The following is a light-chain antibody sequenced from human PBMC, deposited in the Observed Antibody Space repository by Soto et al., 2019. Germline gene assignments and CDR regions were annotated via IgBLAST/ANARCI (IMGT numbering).Light chain of an antibody. CDR3: SSYTGSSTYVL. CDR1: SSDVGGYNY. J-gene: IGLJ2*01. V-gene: IGLV2-14*01. CDR2: DVS. Sequence: QSVLTQPASVSGSPGQSITISCTGTSSDVGGYNYVSWYQQHPGKAPKLMIYDVSNRPSGVSNRFSGSKSGNTASLTISGLQAEDDTDYYCSSYTGSSTYVLFGGGTKLTVL.